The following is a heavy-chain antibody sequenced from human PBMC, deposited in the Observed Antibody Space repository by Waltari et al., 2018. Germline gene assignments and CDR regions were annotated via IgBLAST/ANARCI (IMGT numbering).Heavy chain of an antibody. D-gene: IGHD4-17*01. CDR2: IYHSGST. V-gene: IGHV4-38-2*01. CDR3: ASYGDIPHDAFDI. Sequence: QVQLQESGPGLVKPSETLSLTCAVSGYSISSGYYWGWLRQPPGKGLEWIGSIYHSGSTYYNPSLKSRVTISVDTSKNQFSLKLSSVTAADTAVYYCASYGDIPHDAFDIWGQGTMVTVSS. CDR1: GYSISSGYY. J-gene: IGHJ3*02.